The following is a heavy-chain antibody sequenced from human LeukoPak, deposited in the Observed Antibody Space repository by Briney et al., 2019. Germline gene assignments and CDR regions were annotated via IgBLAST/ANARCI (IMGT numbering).Heavy chain of an antibody. V-gene: IGHV3-30*02. CDR2: IRYDGSNK. J-gene: IGHJ3*02. CDR3: AKMGSGYSSSWYGDAFDI. Sequence: GGSLRLSCAASGFTFSSYGMHWVRQAPGKGLEWVAFIRYDGSNKYYADSVRGRFTTSRDNSKNTLYLQMNSLRAEDTAVYYCAKMGSGYSSSWYGDAFDIWGQGTMVTVSS. D-gene: IGHD6-13*01. CDR1: GFTFSSYG.